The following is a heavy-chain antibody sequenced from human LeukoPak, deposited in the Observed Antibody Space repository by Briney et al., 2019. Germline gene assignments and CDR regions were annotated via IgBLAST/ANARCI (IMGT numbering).Heavy chain of an antibody. CDR1: GFTFGTYI. CDR2: ISSSSSYI. D-gene: IGHD3-10*01. CDR3: ARDAMVRGVLIDY. V-gene: IGHV3-21*01. J-gene: IGHJ4*02. Sequence: AGGSLRLSCAASGFTFGTYIMNWVRQAPGKGLEWVSSISSSSSYIYYADSVKGRFAISRDNAKNSLFLQMSSLRAEDTAVYYCARDAMVRGVLIDYWGQGTLVTVSS.